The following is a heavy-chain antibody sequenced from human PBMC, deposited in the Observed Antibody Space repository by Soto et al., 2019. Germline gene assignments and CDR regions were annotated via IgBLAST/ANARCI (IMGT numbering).Heavy chain of an antibody. Sequence: QVQLEQSGAEVKKPGSSVKVSCKVSGGNFRNFVISWVRQAPGQGLEWMGGVIPNSGTANYAQRFQGRGTITADGSTHTAYMELNNLTSEDTAFYFCARDLGGEATIRFWGQGTLVTVSS. J-gene: IGHJ4*02. D-gene: IGHD3-16*01. CDR1: GGNFRNFV. CDR3: ARDLGGEATIRF. V-gene: IGHV1-69*01. CDR2: VIPNSGTA.